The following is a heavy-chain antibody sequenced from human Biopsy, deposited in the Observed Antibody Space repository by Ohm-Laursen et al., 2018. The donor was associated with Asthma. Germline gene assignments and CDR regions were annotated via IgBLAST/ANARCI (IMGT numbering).Heavy chain of an antibody. CDR1: GRHFGSYN. J-gene: IGHJ4*02. CDR2: ITFDGSTQ. CDR3: GIVVAANPFQGDC. D-gene: IGHD2-15*01. V-gene: IGHV3-30-3*01. Sequence: SLRLSCSASGRHFGSYNMHWARQAPGKGLEWVAVITFDGSTQHYGDSVKGRFTISRDNSKNTVYLDISSLRIEDTAVFYCGIVVAANPFQGDCWGQGTLVTVSS.